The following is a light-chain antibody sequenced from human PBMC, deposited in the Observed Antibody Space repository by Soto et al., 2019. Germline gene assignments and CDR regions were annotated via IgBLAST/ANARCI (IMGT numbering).Light chain of an antibody. CDR1: SSDIGGYNY. CDR2: DVS. CDR3: SSYTTSSTPA. J-gene: IGLJ1*01. V-gene: IGLV2-14*01. Sequence: QSVLTQTASVSGSPGQSITISCTGTSSDIGGYNYVSWYQQHPGKAPKLMVYDVSSRPSGVSNRFSGSKSGNTASLTISGLQAEDEADYYCSSYTTSSTPAFGNGTKVTVL.